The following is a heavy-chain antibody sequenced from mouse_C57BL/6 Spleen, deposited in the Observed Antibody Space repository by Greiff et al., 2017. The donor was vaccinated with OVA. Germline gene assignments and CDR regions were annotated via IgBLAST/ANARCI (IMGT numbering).Heavy chain of an antibody. Sequence: EVHLVESGGGLVKPGGSLKLSCAASGFTFSSYAMSWVRQTPEKRLEWVATISDGGSYTYYPDNVKGRFTISRDNAKNNLYLQMSHLKSEDTAMYYCARDCRSYYFDYWGQGTTLTVSS. CDR2: ISDGGSYT. CDR3: ARDCRSYYFDY. V-gene: IGHV5-4*01. CDR1: GFTFSSYA. J-gene: IGHJ2*01.